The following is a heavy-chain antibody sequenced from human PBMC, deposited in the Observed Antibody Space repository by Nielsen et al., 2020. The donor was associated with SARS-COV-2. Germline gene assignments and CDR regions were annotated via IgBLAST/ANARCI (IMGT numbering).Heavy chain of an antibody. CDR1: GFTFSSYG. CDR3: ARDNFYYDSSGYYYPHYYYYGMDV. V-gene: IGHV3-33*01. CDR2: IWYDGSNK. J-gene: IGHJ6*02. Sequence: GESLKISCAASGFTFSSYGLHWVRQAPGKGLEWVAVIWYDGSNKYYADSVKGRFTISRDNSKNTLYLQMNSLRAEDTAVYYCARDNFYYDSSGYYYPHYYYYGMDVWGQGTTVTVSS. D-gene: IGHD3-22*01.